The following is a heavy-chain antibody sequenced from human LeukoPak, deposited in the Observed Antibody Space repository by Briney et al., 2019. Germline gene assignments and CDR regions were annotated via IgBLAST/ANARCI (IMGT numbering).Heavy chain of an antibody. CDR1: GGSISSGGYY. D-gene: IGHD3-10*01. J-gene: IGHJ6*02. CDR2: IYYSGST. Sequence: SQTLSLTCTVSGGSISSGGYYWSWIRQHPGKGLEWIGYIYYSGSTYYNPSLKSRVTISVDTSKNQFSLKLSSVTAADTAVYYCARGMVRGVIIYYYYGMDVWGQGTTVTVSS. V-gene: IGHV4-31*03. CDR3: ARGMVRGVIIYYYYGMDV.